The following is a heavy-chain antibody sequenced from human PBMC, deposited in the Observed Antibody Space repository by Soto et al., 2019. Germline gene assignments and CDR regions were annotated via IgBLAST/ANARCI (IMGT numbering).Heavy chain of an antibody. V-gene: IGHV3-33*01. J-gene: IGHJ6*02. CDR2: IWYDGSNK. Sequence: GGSLRLSCAASGFTFSRYDMHWVRQAPGKGLEWVAVIWYDGSNKYYADSVKGRFTISRDNSKNTLYLQMNSLRAEDTAVYYCARRGPSYGMDVWGQGTTVTVSS. CDR3: ARRGPSYGMDV. CDR1: GFTFSRYD.